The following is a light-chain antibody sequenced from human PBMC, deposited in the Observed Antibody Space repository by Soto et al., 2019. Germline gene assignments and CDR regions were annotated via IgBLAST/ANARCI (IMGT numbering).Light chain of an antibody. J-gene: IGKJ5*01. CDR2: GAS. V-gene: IGKV3-20*01. Sequence: EIVLTQSPGTLSLSPGERATLSFRASQSVRNNYLAWYQQKPGQAPRLLIYGASSRATGIPDRFSGSGSGTDFTLTISRLEPEDFAVYYCQQYGSSLITFGQGTRLEIK. CDR1: QSVRNNY. CDR3: QQYGSSLIT.